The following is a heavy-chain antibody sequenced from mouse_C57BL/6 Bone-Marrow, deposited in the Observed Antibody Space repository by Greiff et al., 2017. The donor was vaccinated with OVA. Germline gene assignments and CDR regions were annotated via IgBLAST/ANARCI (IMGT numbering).Heavy chain of an antibody. CDR3: ARDGMGLRS. J-gene: IGHJ2*01. CDR1: GFTFSSYA. D-gene: IGHD2-4*01. Sequence: EVMLVESGGGLVKPGGSLKLSCAASGFTFSSYAMSWVRQTPEKRLEWVATISDGGSYTYYPDNVKGRFTISRDNAKNNLYLQMSHLKSEDTAMYYCARDGMGLRSWGQGTTLTVSS. V-gene: IGHV5-4*01. CDR2: ISDGGSYT.